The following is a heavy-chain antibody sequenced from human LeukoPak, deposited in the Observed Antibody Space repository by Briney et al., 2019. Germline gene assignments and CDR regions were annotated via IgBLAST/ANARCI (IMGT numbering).Heavy chain of an antibody. Sequence: GGSLRLSCAASGFTFSSYWMSWVRQAPGKGLEWVANIKQDGSEKYYVDSVKGRFTISRDNAKNSLYLQMNSLRAEDTAAYYCARVRSYYDILTGSEDFDYWGQGTLVTVSS. J-gene: IGHJ4*02. D-gene: IGHD3-9*01. CDR2: IKQDGSEK. CDR3: ARVRSYYDILTGSEDFDY. V-gene: IGHV3-7*01. CDR1: GFTFSSYW.